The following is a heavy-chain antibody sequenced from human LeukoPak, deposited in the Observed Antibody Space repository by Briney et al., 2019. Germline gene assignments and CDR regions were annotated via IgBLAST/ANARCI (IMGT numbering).Heavy chain of an antibody. CDR3: ARGGRGYLNYYYYGMDV. CDR2: IYYGGST. CDR1: GGSISSYY. D-gene: IGHD5-18*01. Sequence: SETLSLTCTVSGGSISSYYWSWIRQPPGKGLEWIGYIYYGGSTNYNPSLKSRVTISVDTSKNQFSLKLSSVTAADTAVYYCARGGRGYLNYYYYGMDVWGQGTTVTVSS. V-gene: IGHV4-59*01. J-gene: IGHJ6*02.